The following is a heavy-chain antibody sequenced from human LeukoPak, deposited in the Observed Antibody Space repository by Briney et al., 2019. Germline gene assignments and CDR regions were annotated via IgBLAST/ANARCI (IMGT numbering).Heavy chain of an antibody. CDR2: INTDGSSI. J-gene: IGHJ6*02. V-gene: IGHV3-74*01. CDR3: VRDSYFGSTYYGMDV. Sequence: GGSLRLSCAASGSTFSDYWMHWVRQAPGRGLVWVSRINTDGSSISYADSVKGRFTISRDNAKNTLFLQMNSLRAEDTAVYYCVRDSYFGSTYYGMDVWGQGTTVTVSS. D-gene: IGHD2-2*01. CDR1: GSTFSDYW.